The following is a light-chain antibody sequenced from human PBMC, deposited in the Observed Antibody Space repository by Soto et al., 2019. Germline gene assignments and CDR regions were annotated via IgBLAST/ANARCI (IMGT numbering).Light chain of an antibody. CDR1: QSVSSSY. J-gene: IGKJ1*01. Sequence: EIVLAQSPGTLSLSPVESATLSCRPSQSVSSSYLAWYQQKPGQAPRLFIYGASSRATGIPDRFSGSGSGTDYTLTISRLEPEDFAVYYCQQYGSSPRTFGQGTKVDI. V-gene: IGKV3-20*01. CDR2: GAS. CDR3: QQYGSSPRT.